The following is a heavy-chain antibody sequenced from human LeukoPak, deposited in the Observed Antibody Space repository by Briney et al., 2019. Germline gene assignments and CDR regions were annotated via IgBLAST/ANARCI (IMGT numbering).Heavy chain of an antibody. CDR2: INQDVSER. D-gene: IGHD6-19*01. V-gene: IGHV3-7*01. Sequence: GGSLRLSCAASGFTFSTYWMSWVRQPPGKGLEWVANINQDVSERNYVDSVKGRFTISRDNAKNSLYLQMNSLRAEDTAVYYCARERRAVAGPFYYYYGMDVWGQGTTVTVSS. CDR3: ARERRAVAGPFYYYYGMDV. J-gene: IGHJ6*02. CDR1: GFTFSTYW.